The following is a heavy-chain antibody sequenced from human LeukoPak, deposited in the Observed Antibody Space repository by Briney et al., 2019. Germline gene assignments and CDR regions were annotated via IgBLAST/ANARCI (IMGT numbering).Heavy chain of an antibody. V-gene: IGHV5-51*01. CDR2: IYPADSDT. J-gene: IGHJ4*02. CDR3: ARFWVTVTHGSYFDY. CDR1: GYNFTNYR. D-gene: IGHD3-10*01. Sequence: GESLKISCKASGYNFTNYRIAWVRQMPGKGLEWMGIIYPADSDTKYSPSFQGQVTISADKSISTAYLQWSSLKVSDTAMYYCARFWVTVTHGSYFDYWGQGTLVTVSS.